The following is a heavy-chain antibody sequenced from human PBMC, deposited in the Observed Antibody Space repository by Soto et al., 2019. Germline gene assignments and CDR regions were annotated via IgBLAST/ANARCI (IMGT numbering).Heavy chain of an antibody. Sequence: ESGGGLVKPGESLRVSCAASGLTFSYYSLQWVRQAPGKGLEWVSSISGSSTYIYYADRVKVRFTISRDNAKNSRYLRMDSLTAEDTAVYDCARGDGTGLYNSGWSPRSWGQGTLVTVSS. CDR3: ARGDGTGLYNSGWSPRS. D-gene: IGHD6-19*01. CDR2: ISGSSTYI. V-gene: IGHV3-21*04. CDR1: GLTFSYYS. J-gene: IGHJ5*02.